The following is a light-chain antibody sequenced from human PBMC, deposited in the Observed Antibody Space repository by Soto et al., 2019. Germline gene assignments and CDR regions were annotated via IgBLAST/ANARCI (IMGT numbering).Light chain of an antibody. Sequence: DIQMTQSPSSLSASVGDRVTITCRASQGIGRYVNWYQQNPGQAPTLLISGASSLQSGVPSTFSGSGSGTDFTLTISSLQLEGFATYHCQQSFSPPFTFGPGTKVDI. CDR2: GAS. J-gene: IGKJ3*01. CDR3: QQSFSPPFT. CDR1: QGIGRY. V-gene: IGKV1-39*01.